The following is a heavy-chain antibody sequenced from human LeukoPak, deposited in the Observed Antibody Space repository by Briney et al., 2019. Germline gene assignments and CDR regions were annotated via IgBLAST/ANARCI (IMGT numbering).Heavy chain of an antibody. CDR2: LSGSGANT. J-gene: IGHJ4*02. CDR3: AKSSSGWWYFDY. D-gene: IGHD6-19*01. Sequence: GGSLRLSCAASGFTLSSYAMSWVRQAPGKGLEWVSSLSGSGANTNYAGSVKGRFTISRDNSKNTLYLQMNSLRAEDTAVYYCAKSSSGWWYFDYWGQGTLVTVSS. V-gene: IGHV3-23*01. CDR1: GFTLSSYA.